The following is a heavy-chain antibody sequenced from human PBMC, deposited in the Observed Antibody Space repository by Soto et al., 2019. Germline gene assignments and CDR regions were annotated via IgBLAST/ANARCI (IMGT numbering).Heavy chain of an antibody. Sequence: KSSETLSLTCTVSGGSISSYYWSWIRQPPGKGLEWIGYIYYSGSTNYNPSLKSRVTISVDTSKNQFSLKLSSVTAADTAVYYCALAARDKVDYWGQGTLVTVSS. CDR2: IYYSGST. D-gene: IGHD6-6*01. CDR1: GGSISSYY. CDR3: ALAARDKVDY. J-gene: IGHJ4*02. V-gene: IGHV4-59*01.